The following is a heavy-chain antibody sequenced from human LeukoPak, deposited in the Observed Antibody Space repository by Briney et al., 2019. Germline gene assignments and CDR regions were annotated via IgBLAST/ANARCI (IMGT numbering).Heavy chain of an antibody. CDR3: ARHRKQVSDGGWFDP. CDR1: GCTFTSYW. D-gene: IGHD4-23*01. Sequence: GESLKISCRGSGCTFTSYWIGWVRQMPEKGLEWMGIIYPGDSDTRYSPSFQGQVTISADKSISTAYLQWSSLKASDSAMYYCARHRKQVSDGGWFDPWGQGTLVTVSS. V-gene: IGHV5-51*01. CDR2: IYPGDSDT. J-gene: IGHJ5*02.